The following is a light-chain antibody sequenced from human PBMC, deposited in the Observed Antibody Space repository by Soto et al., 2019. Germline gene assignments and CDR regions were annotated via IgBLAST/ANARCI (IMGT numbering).Light chain of an antibody. Sequence: EIVLTQSPASLSVSPGERATLSCRASQSVRSKVAWYQQKPGQAPSLVIYDTYIRATGIPARFSGSGSGTEFTLTISSLQSEDFAVYFCQHYSNWPRWTFGQGTKVDI. CDR1: QSVRSK. V-gene: IGKV3-15*01. CDR3: QHYSNWPRWT. CDR2: DTY. J-gene: IGKJ1*01.